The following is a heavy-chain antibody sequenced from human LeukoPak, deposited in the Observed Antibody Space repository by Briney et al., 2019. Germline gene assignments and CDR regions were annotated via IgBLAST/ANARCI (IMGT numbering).Heavy chain of an antibody. CDR2: VKQDGSEK. Sequence: GGSLRLSSAASGFTFSSYWMNWLRQAPGKGLEWVANVKQDGSEKYYVDSVKGRFTISRDNAKNSVYLQMNSLRAEDTAVYYCVRDADVSTGGIYYDRFDHWGQGTLVTVSS. J-gene: IGHJ4*02. V-gene: IGHV3-7*01. CDR1: GFTFSSYW. CDR3: VRDADVSTGGIYYDRFDH. D-gene: IGHD2-8*02.